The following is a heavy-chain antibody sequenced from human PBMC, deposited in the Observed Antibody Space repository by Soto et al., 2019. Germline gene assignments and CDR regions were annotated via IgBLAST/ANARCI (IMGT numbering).Heavy chain of an antibody. CDR1: GFTFSSYG. J-gene: IGHJ4*02. D-gene: IGHD3-22*01. CDR2: ISYDGSNK. Sequence: GSLRLSCAASGFTFSSYGMHWVRQAPGKGLEWVAVISYDGSNKYYADSVKGRFTISRDNSKNTLYLQMNSLRAEDTAVYYCAKPYYYDSSGYIMNYWGQGTLVTVSS. CDR3: AKPYYYDSSGYIMNY. V-gene: IGHV3-30*18.